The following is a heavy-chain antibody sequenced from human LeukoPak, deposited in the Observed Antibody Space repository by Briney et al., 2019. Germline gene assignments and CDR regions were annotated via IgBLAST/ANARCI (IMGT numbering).Heavy chain of an antibody. CDR2: INHSGST. CDR3: ARCLGVAYSSSFDY. D-gene: IGHD6-13*01. CDR1: GGSFSGYY. Sequence: SETLSLTCAVYGGSFSGYYWSWIRQPPGKGLEWIGEINHSGSTNYNPSLKSRVTISVDTSKNQFSLKLSSVTAADTAVYYCARCLGVAYSSSFDYWGQGTPVTVSS. V-gene: IGHV4-34*01. J-gene: IGHJ4*02.